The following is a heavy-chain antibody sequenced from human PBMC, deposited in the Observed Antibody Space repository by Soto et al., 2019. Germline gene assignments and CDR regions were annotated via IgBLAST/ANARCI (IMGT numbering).Heavy chain of an antibody. CDR3: ASAAAGMGGLGGY. J-gene: IGHJ4*02. V-gene: IGHV3-30*03. D-gene: IGHD6-13*01. CDR1: GFTFSSYG. Sequence: QVQLVESGGGVVQPGRSLRLSCAASGFTFSSYGMHWVSQAPGKGLEWVAVISYDGSNKYYADSVKGRFTISRDNSKNTLYLQMNSMRAEDTAVYYCASAAAGMGGLGGYWGQGTLVTVSS. CDR2: ISYDGSNK.